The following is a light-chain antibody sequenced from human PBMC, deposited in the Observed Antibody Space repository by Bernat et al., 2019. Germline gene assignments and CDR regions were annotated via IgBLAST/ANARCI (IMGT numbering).Light chain of an antibody. CDR2: STS. V-gene: IGKV3-20*01. CDR1: QSNSSMS. CDR3: QQYGGPLRGYT. J-gene: IGKJ2*01. Sequence: EIVLTQSPGTLALSPGERATFSCGASQSNSSMSLAWYHQKSGQAPRLLIYSTSRRATGVPDRFSGSGSGTDFTLTISRLEPEDFAVYYCQQYGGPLRGYTFGQGTKLEI.